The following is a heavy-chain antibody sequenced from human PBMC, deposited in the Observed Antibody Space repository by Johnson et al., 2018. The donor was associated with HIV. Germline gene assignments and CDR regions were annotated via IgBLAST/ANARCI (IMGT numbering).Heavy chain of an antibody. V-gene: IGHV3-30*02. J-gene: IGHJ3*02. CDR3: ARDDIRDGKSFDI. CDR2: IRYDGSNK. Sequence: VQLVESGGGVVQPGGSLRLSCAASGFTFSSYGMHWVRQAPGKGLEWVAFIRYDGSNKYYADSVKGRFTISRDNSKNTQYLQMNSLRAEDTAVYYCARDDIRDGKSFDIWGQGTMVTVSS. CDR1: GFTFSSYG.